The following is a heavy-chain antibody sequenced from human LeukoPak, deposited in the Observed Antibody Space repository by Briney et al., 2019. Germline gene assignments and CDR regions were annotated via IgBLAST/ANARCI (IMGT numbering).Heavy chain of an antibody. Sequence: ASVKVSCKVSVYTLTELSMHWVRQAPGKGLEWMGGFDPEDGETIYAQKFQGRVTMTEDTSTDTAYMELSSLRSEDTAVYYCAPTVRGFGDPIATWGQGTLVTVSS. CDR2: FDPEDGET. D-gene: IGHD3-10*01. V-gene: IGHV1-24*01. CDR1: VYTLTELS. CDR3: APTVRGFGDPIAT. J-gene: IGHJ4*02.